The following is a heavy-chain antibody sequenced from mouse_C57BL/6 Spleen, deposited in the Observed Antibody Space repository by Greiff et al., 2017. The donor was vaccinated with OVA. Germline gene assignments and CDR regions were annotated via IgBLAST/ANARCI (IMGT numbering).Heavy chain of an antibody. CDR2: INPNNGGT. CDR1: GYTFTDYY. CDR3: ARSGYYYYDY. D-gene: IGHD1-1*01. Sequence: VQLQQSGPELVKPGASVKISCKASGYTFTDYYMNWVKQSHGKSLEWIGDINPNNGGTSYNQKFKGKATLTVDKSSSPAYMELRSLTSEDSAVYYCARSGYYYYDYWGQGTTLTVSS. J-gene: IGHJ2*01. V-gene: IGHV1-26*01.